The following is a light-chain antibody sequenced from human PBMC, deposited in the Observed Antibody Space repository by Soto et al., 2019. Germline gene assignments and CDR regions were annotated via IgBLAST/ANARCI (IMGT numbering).Light chain of an antibody. Sequence: AIQLTQSPYSLSASVGDRVTITCRASQGISSALAWYQQKPGKAPKLLIYDASSLESGVPSRFRGSGSGTYFTLTISSLPPEDFATYYCQQFNSYPLAFGGGTKVEIK. CDR2: DAS. CDR1: QGISSA. V-gene: IGKV1-13*02. J-gene: IGKJ4*01. CDR3: QQFNSYPLA.